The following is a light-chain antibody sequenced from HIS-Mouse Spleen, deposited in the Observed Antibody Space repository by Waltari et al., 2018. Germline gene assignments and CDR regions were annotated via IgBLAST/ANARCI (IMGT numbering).Light chain of an antibody. Sequence: QSALTQPRSVSGSPGQSVTIPCPGTSSDVGSYNYVSWYQQHPGKAPKLMIYDVSKRPSGVPDRFSGSKSGNTASLTISGLQAEDEADYYCCSYAGSYTGVFGTGTKVTVL. J-gene: IGLJ1*01. CDR2: DVS. CDR1: SSDVGSYNY. V-gene: IGLV2-11*01. CDR3: CSYAGSYTGV.